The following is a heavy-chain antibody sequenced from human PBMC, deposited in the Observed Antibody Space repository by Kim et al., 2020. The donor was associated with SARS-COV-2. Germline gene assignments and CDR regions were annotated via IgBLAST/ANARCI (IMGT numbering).Heavy chain of an antibody. CDR3: ARGRRAKLSTMRTNWFDP. D-gene: IGHD3-22*01. V-gene: IGHV4-34*01. Sequence: SETLSLTCAVYGGSFSGYYWSWIRQPPGKGLEWIGEINHSGSTNYNPSLKSRVTISVDTSKNQFSLKLSSVTAADTAVYYCARGRRAKLSTMRTNWFDPWGQGTLVTVSS. CDR1: GGSFSGYY. CDR2: INHSGST. J-gene: IGHJ5*02.